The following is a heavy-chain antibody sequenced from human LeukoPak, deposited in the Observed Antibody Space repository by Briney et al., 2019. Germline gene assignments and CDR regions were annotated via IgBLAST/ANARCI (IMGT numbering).Heavy chain of an antibody. D-gene: IGHD3-10*01. CDR1: GGSISSSSYY. J-gene: IGHJ4*02. CDR2: IYSSGNT. CDR3: ATASYFGSGSYGYFDY. V-gene: IGHV4-39*01. Sequence: SETLSLTCSVSGGSISSSSYYWGWIRQPPGKGLEWIGSIYSSGNTYYNPSLKSRVTRSVDTSKTQFSLRLYSVTAADTAVYYCATASYFGSGSYGYFDYCGQGTLVTVSS.